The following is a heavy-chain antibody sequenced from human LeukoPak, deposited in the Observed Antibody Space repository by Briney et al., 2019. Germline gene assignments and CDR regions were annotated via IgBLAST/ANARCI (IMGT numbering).Heavy chain of an antibody. CDR2: VSAYNGNT. CDR3: ARWIQLWRGYAGYFDY. D-gene: IGHD5-18*01. V-gene: IGHV1-18*01. Sequence: ASVKVSCKASGYTFTSYGISWVRQAPGQGLEWMGWVSAYNGNTNYAQKLQGRVTMTTDTSTSTAYMELRSLRSDDTAVYYCARWIQLWRGYAGYFDYWGQGTLVTVSS. J-gene: IGHJ4*02. CDR1: GYTFTSYG.